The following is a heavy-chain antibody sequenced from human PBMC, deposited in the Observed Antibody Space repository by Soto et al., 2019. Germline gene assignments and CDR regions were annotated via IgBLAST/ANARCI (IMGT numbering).Heavy chain of an antibody. V-gene: IGHV3-23*01. D-gene: IGHD3-3*01. J-gene: IGHJ4*02. Sequence: VQLLESGGGLVQPGGSLRLSCAASGFTFSSYAMSWVRQAPGKGLEWVSAISGSGGSTYYADSVKGRFTISRDNSKNTLYLQMNSLRAEDTAVYYCAKRGGYDFWSGYYRDYWGQGTLVTVSS. CDR3: AKRGGYDFWSGYYRDY. CDR2: ISGSGGST. CDR1: GFTFSSYA.